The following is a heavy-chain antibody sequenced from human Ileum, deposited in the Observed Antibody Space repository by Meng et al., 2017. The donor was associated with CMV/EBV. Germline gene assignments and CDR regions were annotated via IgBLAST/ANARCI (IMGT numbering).Heavy chain of an antibody. V-gene: IGHV1-2*02. CDR2: INPNSGDT. D-gene: IGHD2-21*02. CDR1: GYTFTGHY. J-gene: IGHJ6*02. Sequence: ASVKVSCKASGYTFTGHYLHWVRQAPGQGLEWMGWINPNSGDTKYAQKFQGRVTMTRDTSISTAYMELSSLRSDDTAVYYCARDRVTSSEDHFHGMDVWGQGTTVTVSS. CDR3: ARDRVTSSEDHFHGMDV.